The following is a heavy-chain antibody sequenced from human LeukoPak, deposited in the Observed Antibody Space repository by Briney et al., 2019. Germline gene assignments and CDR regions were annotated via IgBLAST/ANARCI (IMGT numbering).Heavy chain of an antibody. Sequence: SETLSLTCTVAGGSINSGGYYWSWIRQHPGKGLEWIGNIHYSGSTYYNPSLKSRVAISVDTSKNQFSLKLSSVTAADTAVYYCASLRDYFFDYWGQGTLVTVSS. CDR2: IHYSGST. J-gene: IGHJ4*02. CDR1: GGSINSGGYY. CDR3: ASLRDYFFDY. V-gene: IGHV4-31*03. D-gene: IGHD4-17*01.